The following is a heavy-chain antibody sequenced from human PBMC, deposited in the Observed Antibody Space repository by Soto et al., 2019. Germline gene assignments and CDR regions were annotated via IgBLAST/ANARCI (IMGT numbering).Heavy chain of an antibody. D-gene: IGHD3-16*01. Sequence: PSETLSLTCTVSGGSISRSSYYWGWIRQPPGKGLEWIGSIYYSGSTYYNPSLKSRVTISVDTSKNQFSLKLSSVTAADTAVYYCARPKFTYYDYIWGSSSYNWFDPWGQGTLVTVSS. CDR3: ARPKFTYYDYIWGSSSYNWFDP. J-gene: IGHJ5*02. CDR1: GGSISRSSYY. V-gene: IGHV4-39*01. CDR2: IYYSGST.